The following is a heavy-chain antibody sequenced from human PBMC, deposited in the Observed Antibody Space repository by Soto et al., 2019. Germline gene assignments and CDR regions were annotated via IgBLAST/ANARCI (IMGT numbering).Heavy chain of an antibody. Sequence: QAGGSLRLSCAASGFTFSSYAMHWVRQAPGKGLEWVAVISYDGSNKYYADSVKGRFTISRDNSKNTLYLQMNSLRAEDTAVYYCARDRKLGYCSSTSCYGHYYYYYGMDVWGQGTTVTVSS. CDR2: ISYDGSNK. J-gene: IGHJ6*02. CDR1: GFTFSSYA. CDR3: ARDRKLGYCSSTSCYGHYYYYYGMDV. D-gene: IGHD2-2*01. V-gene: IGHV3-30-3*01.